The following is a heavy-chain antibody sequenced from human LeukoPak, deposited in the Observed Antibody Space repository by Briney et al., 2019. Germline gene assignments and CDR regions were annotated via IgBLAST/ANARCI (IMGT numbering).Heavy chain of an antibody. CDR1: GFTVSTNY. D-gene: IGHD1-14*01. CDR2: ISYDGSNK. Sequence: GGSLRLSCAASGFTVSTNYMSWVRQAPGKGLEWVAVISYDGSNKYYADSVKGRFTISRDNSKNTLYLQMNSLRAEDTAVYYCARGQIAEIDYWGQGTLVIVSS. J-gene: IGHJ4*02. CDR3: ARGQIAEIDY. V-gene: IGHV3-30*03.